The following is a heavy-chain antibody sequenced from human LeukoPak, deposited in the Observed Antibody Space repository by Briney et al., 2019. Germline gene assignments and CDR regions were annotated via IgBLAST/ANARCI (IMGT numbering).Heavy chain of an antibody. Sequence: GASVKVSCKASGGTFSSYAISWVRQAPGQGLEWMGGIIPIFGTANYAQKFQGRVTITADKSTSTAYMELSSLRSEDTAVYYCARGGGYCSGGSCYSDPWFDPWGQGTLVTVSS. CDR1: GGTFSSYA. CDR2: IIPIFGTA. J-gene: IGHJ5*02. CDR3: ARGGGYCSGGSCYSDPWFDP. V-gene: IGHV1-69*06. D-gene: IGHD2-15*01.